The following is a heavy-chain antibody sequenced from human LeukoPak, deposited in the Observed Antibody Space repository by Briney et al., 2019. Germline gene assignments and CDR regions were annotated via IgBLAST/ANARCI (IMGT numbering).Heavy chain of an antibody. CDR1: GFTFSPYS. CDR2: ISGRTSTI. CDR3: YAGEGYYDSSDYYSPWAFNV. Sequence: PGGSLRLSCVVSGFTFSPYSMNWVRQAQGKGLEWVAYISGRTSTIYYADSVKGRFTISRDNAKNSLYLQMNSLRAEDSAVYYFYAGEGYYDSSDYYSPWAFNVWGQGTMVTGSS. J-gene: IGHJ3*01. V-gene: IGHV3-48*04. D-gene: IGHD3-22*01.